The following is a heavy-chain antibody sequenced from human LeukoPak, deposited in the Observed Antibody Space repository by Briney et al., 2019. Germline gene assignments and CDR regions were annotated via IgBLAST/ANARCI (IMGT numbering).Heavy chain of an antibody. CDR3: ARVSNYRSYYDYVWGSYYFDY. CDR1: GGSISSYY. J-gene: IGHJ4*02. V-gene: IGHV4-59*01. Sequence: SETLSLTCTVSGGSISSYYWSWIRQPPGKGLEWIGYIYYSGSTNYNPSLKSRVSISVDTSKNQFSLKLSSVTAADTAVYYCARVSNYRSYYDYVWGSYYFDYWGQGTLVTVSS. D-gene: IGHD3-16*01. CDR2: IYYSGST.